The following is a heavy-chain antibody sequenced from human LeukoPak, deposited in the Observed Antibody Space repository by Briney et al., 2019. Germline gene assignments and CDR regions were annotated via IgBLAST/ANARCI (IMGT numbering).Heavy chain of an antibody. Sequence: SETLSLTCTVSGGSISSGGYYWSWIHQHPGKGLEWIGYIYYSGSTYYNPSLKSRVTISVDTSKNQFSLKLSSGTAADTAVYYCASQGANQYYYYGMDVWGQGTTVTVSS. CDR1: GGSISSGGYY. CDR2: IYYSGST. CDR3: ASQGANQYYYYGMDV. J-gene: IGHJ6*02. V-gene: IGHV4-31*03.